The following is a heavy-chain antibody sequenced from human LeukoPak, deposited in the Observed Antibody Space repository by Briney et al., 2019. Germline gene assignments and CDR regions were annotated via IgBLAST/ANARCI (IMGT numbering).Heavy chain of an antibody. V-gene: IGHV3-23*01. CDR3: ARDSRSRRAGNYYYYYMDV. CDR1: GHTFHDYA. D-gene: IGHD2-2*01. J-gene: IGHJ6*03. Sequence: GGSLRLSCAISGHTFHDYAMTWVRGAPGKGLEWVSTIVGDSSKTYYADSVKRRFAISRDNSKNTLYLQMNTLRVEDTAVYYCARDSRSRRAGNYYYYYMDVGGKGTTVTVPS. CDR2: IVGDSSKT.